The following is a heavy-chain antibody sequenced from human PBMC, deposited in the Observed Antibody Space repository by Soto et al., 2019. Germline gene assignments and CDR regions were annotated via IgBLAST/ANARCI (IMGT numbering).Heavy chain of an antibody. V-gene: IGHV1-2*02. D-gene: IGHD5-12*01. CDR1: GYTFTGYY. CDR3: ARDSRSGYDYHSYGY. CDR2: ISPNSGGT. J-gene: IGHJ4*02. Sequence: QVQLVQSGAEVKKPGASVKVSCKASGYTFTGYYIHWVRQAPGQGLEWMGWISPNSGGTNYAPNFQGRVTMTRDTCISTAYMELSRLKSDDTAVYYCARDSRSGYDYHSYGYWGQGTLVTVS.